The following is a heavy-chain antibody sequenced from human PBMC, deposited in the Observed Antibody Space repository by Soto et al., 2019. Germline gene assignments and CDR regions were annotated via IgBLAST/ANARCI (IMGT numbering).Heavy chain of an antibody. V-gene: IGHV3-49*03. CDR1: GFTFGDYA. CDR3: TSAVFGIGPPWFDP. D-gene: IGHD3-3*01. CDR2: IRSKAYGGTT. J-gene: IGHJ5*02. Sequence: GSLRLSCTASGFTFGDYAMSWFRQAPGKGLEWVGFIRSKAYGGTTEYAASVKGRFTISRDDSKSIAYLQMNSLKTEDTAVYYCTSAVFGIGPPWFDPWGQGTLVTVSS.